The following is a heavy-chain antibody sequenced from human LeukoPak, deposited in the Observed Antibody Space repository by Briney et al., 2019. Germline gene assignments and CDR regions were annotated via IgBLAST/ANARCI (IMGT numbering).Heavy chain of an antibody. CDR2: IYYSGST. CDR1: GGSISSYY. CDR3: ARESGGYYDSSGYYVAEYFQH. V-gene: IGHV4-59*01. Sequence: SETLSLTCTVSGGSISSYYWSWIRQPPGKGLEWIGYIYYSGSTNYNPSLKSRVTISVDTSKNQFSLKLSSVTAADTAVYYCARESGGYYDSSGYYVAEYFQHWGQGTLVTVSS. J-gene: IGHJ1*01. D-gene: IGHD3-22*01.